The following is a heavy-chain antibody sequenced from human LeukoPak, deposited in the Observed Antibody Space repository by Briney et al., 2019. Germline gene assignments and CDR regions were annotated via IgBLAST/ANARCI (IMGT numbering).Heavy chain of an antibody. V-gene: IGHV3-30*02. CDR2: IRYDGSNK. D-gene: IGHD3-22*01. CDR3: ARESFPTYYYESSGYYFEH. CDR1: GFTFSSYG. J-gene: IGHJ4*02. Sequence: GGSLRLSCAASGFTFSSYGMHWVRQAPGKGLEWVAFIRYDGSNKYYADSVKGRFTISRDNSKNTLYLQMNSLRAEDTAVYYCARESFPTYYYESSGYYFEHWGQGTLVTVSS.